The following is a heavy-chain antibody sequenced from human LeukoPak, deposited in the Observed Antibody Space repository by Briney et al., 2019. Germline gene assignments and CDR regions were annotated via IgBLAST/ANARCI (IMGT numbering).Heavy chain of an antibody. J-gene: IGHJ4*02. V-gene: IGHV3-64*01. CDR3: ARGDSLPVLDY. CDR2: IGGTGENT. D-gene: IGHD3-22*01. CDR1: GFTFSSYT. Sequence: GESLRLSCVASGFTFSSYTMHWVRQAPGKGLEYVSAIGGTGENTYYVTSVEGRFIISRDNSKNTLYLQMGSLRAEDTAFYYCARGDSLPVLDYWGQGTLVSVSS.